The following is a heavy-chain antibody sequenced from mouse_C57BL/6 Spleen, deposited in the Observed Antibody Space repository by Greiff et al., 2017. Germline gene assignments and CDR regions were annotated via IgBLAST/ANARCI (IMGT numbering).Heavy chain of an antibody. CDR2: IDPEDGET. J-gene: IGHJ2*01. Sequence: VQLKQSGAELVKPGASVKLSCTASGFNIKDYYMHWVKQRTEQGLEWIGRIDPEDGETKYAPKFQGKATITADTSSNTAYLQISSLTSEDTAVYYCARSSGYESYFDYWGQGTTLTVSS. CDR1: GFNIKDYY. V-gene: IGHV14-2*01. D-gene: IGHD3-2*02. CDR3: ARSSGYESYFDY.